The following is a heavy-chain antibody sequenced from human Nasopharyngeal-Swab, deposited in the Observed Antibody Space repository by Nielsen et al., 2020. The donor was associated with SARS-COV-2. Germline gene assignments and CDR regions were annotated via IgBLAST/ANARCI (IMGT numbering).Heavy chain of an antibody. D-gene: IGHD5-24*01. CDR2: ISWNSKAI. Sequence: SLKISCAASGFTFDDYAMHWVRQAPGKGLEWVSGISWNSKAIDYVDSVKGRFTISRDNAKSSLYLLMNSLRAEDTALYYCAKDIPDGAFDIWGQGTMVTVSS. J-gene: IGHJ3*02. CDR1: GFTFDDYA. CDR3: AKDIPDGAFDI. V-gene: IGHV3-9*01.